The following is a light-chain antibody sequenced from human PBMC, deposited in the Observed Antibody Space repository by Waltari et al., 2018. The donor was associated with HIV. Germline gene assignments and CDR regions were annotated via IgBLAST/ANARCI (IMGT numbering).Light chain of an antibody. V-gene: IGKV2-28*01. J-gene: IGKJ1*01. CDR3: MQALQTPLT. Sequence: EIVMTQSPLSLPVTLGESDSLRCRSSQSLLHSNGYNYLDWYLQKPGQSPPLLIYLGSNRASGVPDRFSASRSGTDFTLKISRVEAEDVGVYYCMQALQTPLTFGQGTKVEIK. CDR2: LGS. CDR1: QSLLHSNGYNY.